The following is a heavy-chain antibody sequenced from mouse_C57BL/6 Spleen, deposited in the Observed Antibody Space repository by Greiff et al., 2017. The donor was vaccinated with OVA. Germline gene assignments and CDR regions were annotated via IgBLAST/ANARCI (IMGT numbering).Heavy chain of an antibody. Sequence: QVQLQQPGAELVRPGTSVKLSCKASGYTFTSYWMHWVKQRPGQGLAWIGVIDPSDSYTNYNQKFKGKATLTVDTSSSTAYMQLSSLTSEDSAVYYCARQYYSNYDYAMDYWGQGTSVTVSS. J-gene: IGHJ4*01. CDR1: GYTFTSYW. CDR2: IDPSDSYT. CDR3: ARQYYSNYDYAMDY. D-gene: IGHD2-5*01. V-gene: IGHV1-59*01.